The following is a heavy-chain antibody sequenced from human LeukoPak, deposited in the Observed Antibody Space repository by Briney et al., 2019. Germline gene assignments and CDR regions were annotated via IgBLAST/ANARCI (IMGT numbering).Heavy chain of an antibody. Sequence: GGSLRLSCAASGFTFSSYAMSWVRQAPGKGLEWVSRTNADGSSTDYADSVKGRFTISRDNAKNTLYLQMNSLRAEDTAVYYCARGVDTAVVTGGYNWFDPWGQGTLVTVSS. CDR2: TNADGSST. V-gene: IGHV3-74*01. D-gene: IGHD5-18*01. CDR3: ARGVDTAVVTGGYNWFDP. J-gene: IGHJ5*02. CDR1: GFTFSSYA.